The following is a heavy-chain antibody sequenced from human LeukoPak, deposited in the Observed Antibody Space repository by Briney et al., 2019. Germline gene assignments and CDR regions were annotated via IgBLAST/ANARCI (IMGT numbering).Heavy chain of an antibody. Sequence: SETLSLTCAVYGGSFSGYYWSWIRQPPGKGLEWIGEINHSGSTNYNPSLKSRGTISVDASKNQFSLKLSSVTDADTAVYYCARGRVAVAVYGGTRSYYYYSAMDVWGQGTTVTVSS. CDR2: INHSGST. J-gene: IGHJ6*02. CDR3: ARGRVAVAVYGGTRSYYYYSAMDV. V-gene: IGHV4-34*01. D-gene: IGHD6-19*01. CDR1: GGSFSGYY.